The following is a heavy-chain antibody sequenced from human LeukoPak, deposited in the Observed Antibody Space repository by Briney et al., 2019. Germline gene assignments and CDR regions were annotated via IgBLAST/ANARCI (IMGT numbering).Heavy chain of an antibody. CDR1: GYTFTSYG. Sequence: ASVKVSCKASGYTFTSYGISWVRQAPGQGLEWMGWISTYNGNTNYAQKLQGRVTMTTDTSTSTAYMELRSLRSDDTAVYYCARKDSGPLYYYDSSGYYWSFDYWGQGTLVTVSS. V-gene: IGHV1-18*01. D-gene: IGHD3-22*01. CDR3: ARKDSGPLYYYDSSGYYWSFDY. J-gene: IGHJ4*02. CDR2: ISTYNGNT.